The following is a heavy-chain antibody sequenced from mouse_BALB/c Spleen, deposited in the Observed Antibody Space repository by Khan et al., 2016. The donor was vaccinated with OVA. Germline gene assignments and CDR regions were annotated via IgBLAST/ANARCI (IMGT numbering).Heavy chain of an antibody. CDR1: GYTFTSYY. CDR2: INSSSGGT. J-gene: IGHJ3*01. V-gene: IGHV1S81*02. D-gene: IGHD2-2*01. Sequence: VQLQESGAELVKPGASVRLSCKASGYTFTSYYLYWVKQRPGQGLEWIGDINSSSGGTIFNEKFKSKATLTVDKSSSTAYIQLNSLASEDSAVYYCTRSDYGSFAYWGQGTLVTVSA. CDR3: TRSDYGSFAY.